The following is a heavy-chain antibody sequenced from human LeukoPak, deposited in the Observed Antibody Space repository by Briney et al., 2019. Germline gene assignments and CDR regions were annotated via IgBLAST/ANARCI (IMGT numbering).Heavy chain of an antibody. D-gene: IGHD2-15*01. CDR2: ISSSGSTI. CDR1: GFTFSSYE. V-gene: IGHV3-48*03. Sequence: PGGSLRLSCAASGFTFSSYEMNWVRQAPGKGLEWVSYISSSGSTIYYADSVKGRFTISRDNAKNSLYLQMNSLRAEDTALYYCAKGRSSVVVASSDYWGQGTLVTVSS. J-gene: IGHJ4*02. CDR3: AKGRSSVVVASSDY.